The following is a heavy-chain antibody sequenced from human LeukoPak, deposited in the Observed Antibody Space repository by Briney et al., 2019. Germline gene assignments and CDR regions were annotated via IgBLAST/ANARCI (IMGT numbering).Heavy chain of an antibody. CDR2: IYYSGST. CDR1: GGSISSGGYY. J-gene: IGHJ6*02. CDR3: AREGSLGRNQDYYYYGMDV. V-gene: IGHV4-30-4*01. D-gene: IGHD1-14*01. Sequence: MLSDTCTVSGGSISSGGYYWRWMRQPPGKGLEWIGYIYYSGSTYYNPSLKSRVTISVDTSKNQFSLKLSPVTAADTAVYYCAREGSLGRNQDYYYYGMDVWGQGTTVTVSS.